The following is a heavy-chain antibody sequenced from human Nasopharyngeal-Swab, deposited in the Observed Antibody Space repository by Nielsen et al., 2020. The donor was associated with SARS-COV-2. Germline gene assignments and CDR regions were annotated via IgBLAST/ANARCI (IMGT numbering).Heavy chain of an antibody. V-gene: IGHV1-3*01. CDR3: ARDLLTIFGVGPFDY. J-gene: IGHJ4*02. D-gene: IGHD3-3*01. CDR2: INAGNGNT. Sequence: VKVSCKASGYTFTSYAMHWVRQAPGQRLEWMGWINAGNGNTKYSQKFQGRVTITRDTSASTAYMELSSLRSEDTAVYYCARDLLTIFGVGPFDYWGQGTLVTVSS. CDR1: GYTFTSYA.